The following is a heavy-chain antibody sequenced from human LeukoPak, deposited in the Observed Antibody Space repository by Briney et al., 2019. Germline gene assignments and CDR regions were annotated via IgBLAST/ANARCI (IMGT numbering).Heavy chain of an antibody. J-gene: IGHJ3*02. V-gene: IGHV1-18*01. CDR1: GYTFTSYG. CDR2: ISAYNGNT. Sequence: GAPVKVSCKASGYTFTSYGISWVRQAPGQGLEWMGWISAYNGNTNYAQKLQGRVTMTTDTSTSTAYMELRSLRSDDTAVYYCARSDYDILTGAHAFDIWGQGTMVTVSS. D-gene: IGHD3-9*01. CDR3: ARSDYDILTGAHAFDI.